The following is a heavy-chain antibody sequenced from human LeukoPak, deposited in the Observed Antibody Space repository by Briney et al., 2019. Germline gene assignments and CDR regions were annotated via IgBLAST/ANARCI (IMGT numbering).Heavy chain of an antibody. J-gene: IGHJ3*02. CDR2: TSNSGRTV. CDR1: GFTFSSYG. CDR3: ARDQDVYCSGGSCTAFDI. Sequence: GGSLRLSCAASGFTFSSYGINWVRQAPGKGLEWISYTSNSGRTVYYGDSVKGRFTVSRDNTKNSVYLLMNSLRVEDTAVYYCARDQDVYCSGGSCTAFDIWGQGTMVTVSS. D-gene: IGHD2-15*01. V-gene: IGHV3-48*03.